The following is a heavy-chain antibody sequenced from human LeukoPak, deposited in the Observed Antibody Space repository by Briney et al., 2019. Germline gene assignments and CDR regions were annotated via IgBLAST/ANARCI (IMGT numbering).Heavy chain of an antibody. V-gene: IGHV3-48*03. J-gene: IGHJ4*02. CDR2: ISSSGSTT. CDR3: ARGGHSGYDFAG. D-gene: IGHD5-12*01. CDR1: GFTFSSYE. Sequence: PGGSLRLSCAASGFTFSSYEMDWVRQPPGKGLEWISYISSSGSTTYCADSVKGRFTISRDNARNSLYLQMNSLRAEDTAVYYCARGGHSGYDFAGWGQGTLVTVSS.